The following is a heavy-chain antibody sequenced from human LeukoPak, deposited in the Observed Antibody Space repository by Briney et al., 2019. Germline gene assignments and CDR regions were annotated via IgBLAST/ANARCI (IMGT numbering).Heavy chain of an antibody. CDR3: ARWDSSGYYFDAFDI. CDR1: GGSISSGSYY. V-gene: IGHV4-61*02. CDR2: IYTSGST. D-gene: IGHD3-22*01. Sequence: SETLSLTCTVSGGSISSGSYYWSWIRQPAGKGLEWIGRIYTSGSTNYNPSLKSRVTISVDTSKNQFSLKLSSVTAADTAVYYRARWDSSGYYFDAFDIWGQGTMVTVSS. J-gene: IGHJ3*02.